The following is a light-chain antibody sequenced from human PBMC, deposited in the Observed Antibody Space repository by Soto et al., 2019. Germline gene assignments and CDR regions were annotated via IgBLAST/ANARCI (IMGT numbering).Light chain of an antibody. CDR3: QQSSTSGLT. Sequence: EIVLTQSPGTLSWSPGERASLSCRASQSVNSNYLAWYQQKPGQAPRLLIYGASSRATAIPDRFSGSGSGTDFTLTISRLEAEDFAVYYCQQSSTSGLTFGGGTKVEIK. CDR2: GAS. CDR1: QSVNSNY. V-gene: IGKV3-20*01. J-gene: IGKJ4*01.